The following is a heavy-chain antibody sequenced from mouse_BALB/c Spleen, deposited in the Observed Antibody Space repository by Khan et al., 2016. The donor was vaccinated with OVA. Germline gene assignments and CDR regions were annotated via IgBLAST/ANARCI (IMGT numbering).Heavy chain of an antibody. J-gene: IGHJ3*01. Sequence: EVELVESGGDLVKPGGSLKLSCAASGFTFSTYGMSWVRRTPDKRLEWVATISSGGSYTYYVDSVKGRFTISRDNAKNTLYLQMSSLKSEDTAMYYCARLAYYYNSEGFAYWGQGTLVTVSA. CDR3: ARLAYYYNSEGFAY. CDR1: GFTFSTYG. V-gene: IGHV5-6*01. D-gene: IGHD1-1*02. CDR2: ISSGGSYT.